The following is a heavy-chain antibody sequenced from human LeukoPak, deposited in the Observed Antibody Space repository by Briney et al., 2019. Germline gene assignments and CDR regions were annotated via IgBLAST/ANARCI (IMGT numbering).Heavy chain of an antibody. Sequence: PGGSLRLSCAASGFTFTSYAMHWVRQPPGKGREYVSAISSNGGRTSYANSVKGRFTISRDNSKNKLYLQMGSLRAEGMAVYDCVLSDTAMVGNDYWGQGTLVTVSS. J-gene: IGHJ4*02. V-gene: IGHV3-64*01. CDR3: VLSDTAMVGNDY. D-gene: IGHD5-18*01. CDR1: GFTFTSYA. CDR2: ISSNGGRT.